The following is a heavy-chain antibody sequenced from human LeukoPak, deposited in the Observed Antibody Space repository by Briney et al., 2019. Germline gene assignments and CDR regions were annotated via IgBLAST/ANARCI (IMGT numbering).Heavy chain of an antibody. CDR3: ARACSGGSCLDRNSYYYYYYMDV. CDR2: IYTSGST. Sequence: SETLSLTCTVSGGSISSGSYYWSWIRQPAGKGLEWIGRIYTSGSTNYNPSLKSRVTISVDTSKNQFSLKLSSVTAADTAVYYCARACSGGSCLDRNSYYYYYYMDVWGKGTTVTVSS. CDR1: GGSISSGSYY. D-gene: IGHD2-15*01. J-gene: IGHJ6*03. V-gene: IGHV4-61*02.